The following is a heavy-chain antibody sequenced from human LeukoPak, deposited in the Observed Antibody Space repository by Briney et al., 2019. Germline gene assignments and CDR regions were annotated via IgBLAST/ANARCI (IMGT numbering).Heavy chain of an antibody. Sequence: QTGGSLRLSCAASEFSFRSHGMNWVRKAPGKGLDWVSGISPRGDITYYKDSVRGRFTISRDNFKNTVSLQLNSLRAEDTAMYYCAKDDDWGRFNHWGQGTLVTVSS. V-gene: IGHV3-23*01. CDR3: AKDDDWGRFNH. CDR1: EFSFRSHG. D-gene: IGHD3-16*01. CDR2: ISPRGDIT. J-gene: IGHJ1*01.